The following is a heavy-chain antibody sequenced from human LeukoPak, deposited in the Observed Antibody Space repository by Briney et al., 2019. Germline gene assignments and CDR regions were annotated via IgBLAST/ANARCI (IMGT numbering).Heavy chain of an antibody. V-gene: IGHV1-58*02. CDR1: GFTFTSSA. Sequence: ASVKVSCKACGFTFTSSAMQWVRQARGQRLEWIGWIVVGSGNTNYAQKFQERVTITRDMSTSTAYMELSSLRSEDTAVYYCAAGGYYDFWSGYFTFDIWGQGTMVTVSS. J-gene: IGHJ3*02. CDR2: IVVGSGNT. CDR3: AAGGYYDFWSGYFTFDI. D-gene: IGHD3-3*01.